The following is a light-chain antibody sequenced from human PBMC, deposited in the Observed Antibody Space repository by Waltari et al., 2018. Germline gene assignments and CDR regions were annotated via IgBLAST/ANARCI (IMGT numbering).Light chain of an antibody. V-gene: IGKV1-8*01. CDR2: AAS. CDR3: QQYYSFPFL. Sequence: AIRITQSPSSVSASTGDRVTITCRASQGLSSYLAWYQQKPGKAPKLLIYAASALQNGGPSRFSGSGSGTDFTLTIICLQSEDFATYYCQQYYSFPFLFGGGTKVEIK. J-gene: IGKJ4*01. CDR1: QGLSSY.